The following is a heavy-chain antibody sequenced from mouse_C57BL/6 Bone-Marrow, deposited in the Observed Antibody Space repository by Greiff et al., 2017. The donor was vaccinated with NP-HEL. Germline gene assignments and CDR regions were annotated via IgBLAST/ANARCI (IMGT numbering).Heavy chain of an antibody. Sequence: VQLQQSGAELVRPGTSVKVSCKASGYAFTNYLIEWVKQRPGQGLEWIGVINPGSGGTNYNEKFKGKATLTADKSSSTAYRQLSSRTSEDSAVYFCARGGSSLYFDYWGQGTTLTVSS. CDR3: ARGGSSLYFDY. V-gene: IGHV1-54*01. CDR1: GYAFTNYL. J-gene: IGHJ2*01. CDR2: INPGSGGT. D-gene: IGHD1-1*01.